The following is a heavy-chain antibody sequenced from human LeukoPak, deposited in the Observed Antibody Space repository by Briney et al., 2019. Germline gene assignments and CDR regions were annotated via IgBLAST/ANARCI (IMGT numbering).Heavy chain of an antibody. J-gene: IGHJ5*02. CDR1: GFTFSSYG. CDR2: IWYDGSNK. V-gene: IGHV3-33*01. D-gene: IGHD2-2*02. CDR3: AREAIRTDIVVVPAAIRRHNWFDP. Sequence: PGGCLRPSCAAAGFTFSSYGMHWVRQAPGKGLEWVAVIWYDGSNKYYADSVKGRFTISRDNSKNTLYLQMNSLRAEDTAVYYCAREAIRTDIVVVPAAIRRHNWFDPWGQGTLVTVSS.